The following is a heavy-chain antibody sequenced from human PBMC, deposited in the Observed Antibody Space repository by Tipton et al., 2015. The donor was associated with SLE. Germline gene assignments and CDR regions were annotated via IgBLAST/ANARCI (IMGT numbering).Heavy chain of an antibody. J-gene: IGHJ4*02. V-gene: IGHV4-61*02. CDR3: ARDKGY. CDR2: IYTSGST. CDR1: GGSISSGSYY. Sequence: TLSLICTVSGGSISSGSYYWSWIRQPAGKGLEWIGRIYTSGSTNYNPSLKSRVTISVDTSKNQFSLKLSSVTAADTAVYYCARDKGYWGQGTLVTVSS.